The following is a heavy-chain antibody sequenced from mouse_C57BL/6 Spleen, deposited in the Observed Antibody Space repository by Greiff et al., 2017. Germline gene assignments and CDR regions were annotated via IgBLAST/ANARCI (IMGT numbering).Heavy chain of an antibody. Sequence: QVQLQQPGTELVKPGASVKLSCKASGYTFTSYWMHWVKQRPGQGLEWIGNINPSNGGTNYNEKFTSQATLTVDKSSSTAYMQLSSLTSEDSAVYYCARGVDYSKKVTWFAYWGQGTLVTVSA. J-gene: IGHJ3*01. D-gene: IGHD2-5*01. CDR1: GYTFTSYW. CDR2: INPSNGGT. V-gene: IGHV1-53*01. CDR3: ARGVDYSKKVTWFAY.